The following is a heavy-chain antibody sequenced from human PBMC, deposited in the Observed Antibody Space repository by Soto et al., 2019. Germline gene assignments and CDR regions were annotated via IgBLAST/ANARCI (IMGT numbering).Heavy chain of an antibody. J-gene: IGHJ3*02. CDR1: GFTFSSYW. Sequence: GGSLRLSCAASGFTFSSYWMHWVRQAPGKGLVWVSRINSDGSSTSYADSVKGRFTISRDNAKNTLYLQMNSLRAEDTAVYYCAVLSQYSSGWYPLRGEAFDIWGQGTMVTVSS. CDR2: INSDGSST. V-gene: IGHV3-74*01. D-gene: IGHD6-19*01. CDR3: AVLSQYSSGWYPLRGEAFDI.